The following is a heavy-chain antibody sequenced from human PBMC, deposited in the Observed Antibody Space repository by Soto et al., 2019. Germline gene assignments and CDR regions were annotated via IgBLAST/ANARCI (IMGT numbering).Heavy chain of an antibody. CDR3: ARDLLHYDFWSGYSAYFSYGMDV. V-gene: IGHV3-48*03. Sequence: WGSLRLSCASSVFTFSSYGMTWVRQAPGQGLDLPAYISDSRGTVYYADSVKGRFTVSRDNSQNSVYLQMNSLRTEDTAVYYCARDLLHYDFWSGYSAYFSYGMDVWGPGTTVTVSS. CDR1: VFTFSSYG. D-gene: IGHD3-3*01. CDR2: ISDSRGTV. J-gene: IGHJ6*01.